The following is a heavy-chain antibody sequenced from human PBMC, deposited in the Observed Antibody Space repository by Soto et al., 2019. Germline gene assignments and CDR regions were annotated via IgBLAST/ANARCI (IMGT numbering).Heavy chain of an antibody. J-gene: IGHJ4*02. V-gene: IGHV3-30*03. CDR2: ISYDGSNK. Sequence: QVQRVESGGGVVQPGRSLRLSCAASGFPFSSYVMHWVREAPGKGLEWVAVISYDGSNKYYADSVKGRFTISRDNSASTLYLQMNSLRPEDTALYYCVEGQYYFDYRGQGTLVTVSP. CDR3: VEGQYYFDY. CDR1: GFPFSSYV.